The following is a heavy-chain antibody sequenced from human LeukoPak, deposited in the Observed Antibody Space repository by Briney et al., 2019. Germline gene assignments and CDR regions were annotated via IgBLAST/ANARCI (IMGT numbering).Heavy chain of an antibody. J-gene: IGHJ4*02. CDR2: IIPIFGIA. CDR3: ARLSGSAAGRPDPFDY. D-gene: IGHD3-10*01. V-gene: IGHV1-69*04. CDR1: GGTFSSYA. Sequence: ASVKVSCKASGGTFSSYAISWVRQAPGQGLEWMGRIIPIFGIANYAQKFQGRVTITADKSTSTAYMELGSLRSEDTAVYYCARLSGSAAGRPDPFDYWGQGTLVTVSS.